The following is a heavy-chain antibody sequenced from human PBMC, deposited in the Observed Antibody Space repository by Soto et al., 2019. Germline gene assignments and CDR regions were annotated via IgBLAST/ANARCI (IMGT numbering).Heavy chain of an antibody. J-gene: IGHJ1*01. V-gene: IGHV4-30-4*01. D-gene: IGHD3-22*01. CDR1: GGSISSDDYY. Sequence: SETLSLTCTVSGGSISSDDYYWSWIRQAPGRGLEWIGYIHSSGSIYYNPSLKSRATMSIDTAGNQFSLKVSSVTVADTAVYYCARDLDGLHDDTSGPFPRPGWGQGTLVTVPQ. CDR3: ARDLDGLHDDTSGPFPRPG. CDR2: IHSSGSI.